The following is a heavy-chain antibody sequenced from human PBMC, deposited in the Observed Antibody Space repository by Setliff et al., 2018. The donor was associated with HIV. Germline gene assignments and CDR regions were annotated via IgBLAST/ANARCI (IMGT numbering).Heavy chain of an antibody. Sequence: KTSETLSLTCAVNGGSFSGYFWTWIRQPPQKRLEWIGEINHGGDTNYNPSLKSRVTISVDTSKNQFSLKLSSVTAADTAVYYCARVGDFYDGSGHYSVLDAFDMWGQGTKVTVSS. J-gene: IGHJ3*02. CDR3: ARVGDFYDGSGHYSVLDAFDM. CDR1: GGSFSGYF. CDR2: INHGGDT. D-gene: IGHD3-22*01. V-gene: IGHV4-34*01.